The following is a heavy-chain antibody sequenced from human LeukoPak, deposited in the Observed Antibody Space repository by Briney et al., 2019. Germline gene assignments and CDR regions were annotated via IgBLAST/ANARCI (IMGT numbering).Heavy chain of an antibody. CDR3: ARVLDDAFEI. D-gene: IGHD1-1*01. Sequence: PSETLSLTCTVSGGSISSGGYYWSWIRQHPGKGLEWIGSVYSSGSTYNNPSLKSRLTISLDTSKNQFSLKLSSVTAADTAVYYCARVLDDAFEIWGQGTMVTVSS. CDR1: GGSISSGGYY. J-gene: IGHJ3*02. CDR2: VYSSGST. V-gene: IGHV4-39*07.